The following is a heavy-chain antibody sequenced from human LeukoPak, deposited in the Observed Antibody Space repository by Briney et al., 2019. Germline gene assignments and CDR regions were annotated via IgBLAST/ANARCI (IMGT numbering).Heavy chain of an antibody. Sequence: SETLSLTCTVSRGSISSYHWSWIRQPPGKGLEWIGYISYSGSTNFNPSLRSRVTISVDTSKNQFSLKLSSVTAADTAVYYCAREGTAGTNLNWFDPWGQGTLVTVSS. J-gene: IGHJ5*02. D-gene: IGHD1-1*01. CDR3: AREGTAGTNLNWFDP. V-gene: IGHV4-59*01. CDR2: ISYSGST. CDR1: RGSISSYH.